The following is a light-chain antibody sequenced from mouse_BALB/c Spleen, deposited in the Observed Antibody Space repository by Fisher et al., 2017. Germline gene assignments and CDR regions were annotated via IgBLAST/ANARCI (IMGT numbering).Light chain of an antibody. CDR2: RTS. V-gene: IGKV4-58*01. CDR1: SSVSSSY. CDR3: QQFTSSPYT. Sequence: DIVLTQSPAIMAASLGQKVTMTCSASSSVSSSYLHWYQQKSGASPKPLIHRTSNLASGVPARFSGSGSGNSYSLTISSMEGEDAATYYCQQFTSSPYTFGGGTKL. J-gene: IGKJ2*01.